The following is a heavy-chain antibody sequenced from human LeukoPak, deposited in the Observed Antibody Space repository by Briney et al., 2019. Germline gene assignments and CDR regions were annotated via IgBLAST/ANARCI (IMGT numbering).Heavy chain of an antibody. CDR2: ISAYNGNT. D-gene: IGHD6-13*01. CDR3: AISFTPAAIIAAAHNWFDP. V-gene: IGHV1-18*01. J-gene: IGHJ5*02. CDR1: GYTFTSYG. Sequence: ASVKVSCKASGYTFTSYGISWVRQAPGQGLEWMGWISAYNGNTNYAEKLQGRVTMTTDTSTSTAYMELRSLRSDDTAVYYCAISFTPAAIIAAAHNWFDPWGQGTLVTVSS.